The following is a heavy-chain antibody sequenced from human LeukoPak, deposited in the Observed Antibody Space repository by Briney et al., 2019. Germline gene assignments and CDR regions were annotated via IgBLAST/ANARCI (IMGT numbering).Heavy chain of an antibody. J-gene: IGHJ4*02. V-gene: IGHV4-4*07. Sequence: PSETLSLTCTVSGGSISTYYWSWIRQPAGKGLEWIGRIYTSGTTNYNPSLKSRVTMSVDTSKNQFSLKLTSVTAADTAVYYCARDVQFRDSAWYYFDYWGQGTLVTVSS. CDR3: ARDVQFRDSAWYYFDY. CDR2: IYTSGTT. CDR1: GGSISTYY. D-gene: IGHD6-19*01.